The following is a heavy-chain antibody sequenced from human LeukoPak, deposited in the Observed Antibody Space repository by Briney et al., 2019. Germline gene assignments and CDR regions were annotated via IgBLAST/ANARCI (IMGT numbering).Heavy chain of an antibody. Sequence: GSLRLSCAASGFSFTDAWMSWIRQPPGKGLEWIGEINHSGSTNYNPSLKSRVTISVDTSKNQFSLKLSSVTAADTAVYYCAKDRSGEFSHFDYWGQGTLVTVSS. CDR2: INHSGST. CDR1: GFSFTDAW. V-gene: IGHV4-34*01. D-gene: IGHD7-27*01. CDR3: AKDRSGEFSHFDY. J-gene: IGHJ4*02.